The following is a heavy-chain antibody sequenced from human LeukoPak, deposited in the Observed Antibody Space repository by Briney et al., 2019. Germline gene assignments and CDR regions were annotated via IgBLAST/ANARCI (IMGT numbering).Heavy chain of an antibody. V-gene: IGHV4-34*01. J-gene: IGHJ4*02. CDR2: INHSGST. CDR1: GGSFSGYY. D-gene: IGHD2-21*02. Sequence: KTSETLSLTCAVYGGSFSGYYWSWIRQPPGKGLEWIGEINHSGSTNYNPSLKSRVTISVDTSKKQFSLKLSSVTAADTAVYYCARDPDGYYFDYWGQGTLVTVSS. CDR3: ARDPDGYYFDY.